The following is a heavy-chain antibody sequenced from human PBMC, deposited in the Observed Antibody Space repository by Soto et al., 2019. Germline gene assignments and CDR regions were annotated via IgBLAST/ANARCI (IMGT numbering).Heavy chain of an antibody. CDR2: ISSSSSYI. CDR3: ARLGGYCSGGSCPYGMDV. CDR1: GFTFSSYS. V-gene: IGHV3-21*01. D-gene: IGHD2-15*01. J-gene: IGHJ6*02. Sequence: GGSLRLSCAVSGFTFSSYSMNWVRQAPGKGLEWVSSISSSSSYIYYADSVKGRFTISRDNAKNSLYLQMNSLRAEDTAVYYCARLGGYCSGGSCPYGMDVWGQGTTVAVSS.